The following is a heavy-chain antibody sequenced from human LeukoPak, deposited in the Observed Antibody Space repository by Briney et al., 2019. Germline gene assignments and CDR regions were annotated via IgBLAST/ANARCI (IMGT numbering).Heavy chain of an antibody. CDR3: AKDLGGRAVDVGPSFDY. CDR2: ISGSGGST. Sequence: PGGSLRLSCVASGFTFSNFAMSWVRQAPGKGLEWVSAISGSGGSTYYADSVKGRFTISRDNSKNTLYLQMNSLRAEDTAVYYCAKDLGGRAVDVGPSFDYWGQGTLVTVSS. V-gene: IGHV3-23*01. J-gene: IGHJ4*02. D-gene: IGHD4-23*01. CDR1: GFTFSNFA.